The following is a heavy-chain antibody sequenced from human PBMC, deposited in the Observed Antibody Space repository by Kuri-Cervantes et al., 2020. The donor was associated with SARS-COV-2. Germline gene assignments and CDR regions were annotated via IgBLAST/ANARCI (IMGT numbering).Heavy chain of an antibody. CDR1: GYTLTELS. V-gene: IGHV1-24*01. CDR2: FDPEDGET. J-gene: IGHJ3*02. D-gene: IGHD2-21*02. Sequence: ASVKVSCKVSGYTLTELSMHWVRQAPGKGLEWMGGFDPEDGETIYAQKFQGRVTMTEDTSTDTAYMELSSLRSEDSAIYYCARDTGDWTPDGFDIWGRGTMVTVSS. CDR3: ARDTGDWTPDGFDI.